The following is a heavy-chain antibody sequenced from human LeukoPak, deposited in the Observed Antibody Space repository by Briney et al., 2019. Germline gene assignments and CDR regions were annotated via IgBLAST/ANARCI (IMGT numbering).Heavy chain of an antibody. CDR1: GGSISIGSYY. CDR2: IYTSGST. CDR3: ARGELRSGWPYFDY. J-gene: IGHJ4*02. D-gene: IGHD6-19*01. Sequence: PSHTLSLTCTLSGGSISIGSYYWTWIRQPAGKGLEWIGRIYTSGSTNYNPSLKSRVTISVDTSKNQFSLKLSSVTAADTAVYYCARGELRSGWPYFDYWGQGTLVTVSS. V-gene: IGHV4-61*02.